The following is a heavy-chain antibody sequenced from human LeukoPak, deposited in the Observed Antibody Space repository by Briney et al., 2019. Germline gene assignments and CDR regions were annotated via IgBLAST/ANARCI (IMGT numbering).Heavy chain of an antibody. V-gene: IGHV3-23*01. CDR1: GFIFSHHG. Sequence: GGSLRLSCATSGFIFSHHGMDWVRQAPGKGLEWVSGIRADAVTTYYADSVKGRFIISRDNSKNTVYLQMNSLSAEDAAVYYCVKDDGWVQYANWGQGTLVTVSS. J-gene: IGHJ4*02. D-gene: IGHD5-24*01. CDR2: IRADAVTT. CDR3: VKDDGWVQYAN.